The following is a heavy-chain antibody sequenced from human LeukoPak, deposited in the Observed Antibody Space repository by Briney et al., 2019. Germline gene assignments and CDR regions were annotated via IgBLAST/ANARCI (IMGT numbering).Heavy chain of an antibody. J-gene: IGHJ4*02. V-gene: IGHV4-59*01. CDR1: GGSISSYY. CDR3: AREDMSRGWYGIDY. D-gene: IGHD6-19*01. CDR2: IYYSGST. Sequence: SEALSLTCTVSGGSISSYYWSWIRQPPGKGLEWIGYIYYSGSTNYNPSLKSRVTISVDTSKNQFSLKLSSVTAADTAVYYCAREDMSRGWYGIDYWGQGTLVTVSS.